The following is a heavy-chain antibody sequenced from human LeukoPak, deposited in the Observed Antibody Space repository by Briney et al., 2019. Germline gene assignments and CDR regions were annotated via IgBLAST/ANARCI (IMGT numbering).Heavy chain of an antibody. CDR1: GGSISSSSYY. CDR3: ASGRHDYGDYRDNYFDY. D-gene: IGHD4-17*01. J-gene: IGHJ4*02. Sequence: SETLSLTCTVSGGSISSSSYYWGWIRQPPGKGLEWIGSIYYSGSTYYNPSLKSRVTISVDTSKNQLSLKLSSVTAADTAVYYCASGRHDYGDYRDNYFDYWGQGTLVTVSS. CDR2: IYYSGST. V-gene: IGHV4-39*01.